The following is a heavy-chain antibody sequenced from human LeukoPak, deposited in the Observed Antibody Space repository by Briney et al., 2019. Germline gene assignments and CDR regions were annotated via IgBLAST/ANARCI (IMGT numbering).Heavy chain of an antibody. D-gene: IGHD3-22*01. J-gene: IGHJ4*02. V-gene: IGHV4-34*01. CDR2: INHSGST. Sequence: SETLSLTCAVYGGSFSGYYWSWIRQPPGKGLEWIGEINHSGSTNYNPSLKSRVTISVDTSKNQFPLKLSSVTAADTAVYYCARVADSSGYYYYFDYWGQGTLVTVSS. CDR3: ARVADSSGYYYYFDY. CDR1: GGSFSGYY.